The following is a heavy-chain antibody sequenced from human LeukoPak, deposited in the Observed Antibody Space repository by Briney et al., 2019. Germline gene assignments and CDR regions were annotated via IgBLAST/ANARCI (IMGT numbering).Heavy chain of an antibody. D-gene: IGHD5-24*01. CDR1: GFTFSDYY. CDR2: MSSSGARI. Sequence: GESLRLSCAASGFTFSDYYMSWIRQAPGKGLEWVAYMSSSGARIYHADSVKGRFTTSRDNAKSSLYLQMNSLRAEDTAVYYCARDGAGEMATTLDYWGQGTLVTVSS. CDR3: ARDGAGEMATTLDY. J-gene: IGHJ4*02. V-gene: IGHV3-11*01.